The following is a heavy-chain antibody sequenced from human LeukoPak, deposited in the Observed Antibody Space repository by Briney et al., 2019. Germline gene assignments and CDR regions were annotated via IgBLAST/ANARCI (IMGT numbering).Heavy chain of an antibody. V-gene: IGHV3-11*01. CDR3: AREGFDY. J-gene: IGHJ4*01. CDR1: GFNFRDHY. Sequence: PGVSQRLSCAASGFNFRDHYIDWVRQAPGRGLEGVSYMSSSGSTIYYADSVKGLFTISRDNAKNSLYVQMNSLRAEDTAVYYCAREGFDYWGQGTLVTVSS. CDR2: MSSSGSTI.